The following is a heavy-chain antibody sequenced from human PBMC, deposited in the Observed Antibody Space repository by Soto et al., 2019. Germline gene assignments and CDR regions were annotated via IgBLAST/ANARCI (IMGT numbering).Heavy chain of an antibody. CDR2: IYYSGST. CDR3: ARGRPDYYGSGSYYNPNKKLYYFDY. D-gene: IGHD3-10*01. CDR1: GGSISSYY. Sequence: PSETLSLTCTVPGGSISSYYWSWIRQPPGKGLEWIGYIYYSGSTNYNPSLKSRVTISVDTSKNQFSLKLSSVTAADTAVYYCARGRPDYYGSGSYYNPNKKLYYFDYWGQGTLVTVSS. J-gene: IGHJ4*02. V-gene: IGHV4-59*01.